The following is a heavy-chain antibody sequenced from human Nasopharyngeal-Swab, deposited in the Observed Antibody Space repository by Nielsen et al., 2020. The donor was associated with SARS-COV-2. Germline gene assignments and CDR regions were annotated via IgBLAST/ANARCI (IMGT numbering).Heavy chain of an antibody. CDR1: GFTFSSYW. V-gene: IGHV3-7*01. D-gene: IGHD2-2*01. CDR2: IKQDGSEK. Sequence: GGSLRLSCVASGFTFSSYWMNWVRQAPGKGLEWVANIKQDGSEKYSVDSVRGRFTISRDNTKNSVYLQMNNLRAEDTAVYYCAREICTRITCFDYGMDVWGQGTTVTVSS. CDR3: AREICTRITCFDYGMDV. J-gene: IGHJ6*02.